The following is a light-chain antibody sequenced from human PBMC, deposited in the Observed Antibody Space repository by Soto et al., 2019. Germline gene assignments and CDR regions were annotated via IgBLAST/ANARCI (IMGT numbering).Light chain of an antibody. CDR1: SSNIGALYD. J-gene: IGLJ1*01. CDR2: DDD. CDR3: GSWDSSLSAYV. V-gene: IGLV1-51*01. Sequence: QSVLTQPPSVSGAPGQRVTISCTGSSSNIGALYDVHWYQQLPGTAPKLLIYDDDKRPSGIPDRFSGSKSGTSATLGITGFQTGDEADYYCGSWDSSLSAYVFGTGTKVTVL.